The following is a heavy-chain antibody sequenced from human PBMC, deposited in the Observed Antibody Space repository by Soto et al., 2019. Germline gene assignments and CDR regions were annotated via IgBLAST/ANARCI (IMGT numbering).Heavy chain of an antibody. Sequence: QVQLRESGPRLVKPSETLSLTCTVSGGSMSPYFWSWIRQSPGKGLEWIRYIYYSGTTNYNPSFKSRVTPLLDTSKNQFSRKPVSLTAADPAFYFCARGRGGTYDAFDIWGLGALVNVSS. CDR1: GGSMSPYF. CDR2: IYYSGTT. CDR3: ARGRGGTYDAFDI. J-gene: IGHJ3*02. D-gene: IGHD1-26*01. V-gene: IGHV4-59*01.